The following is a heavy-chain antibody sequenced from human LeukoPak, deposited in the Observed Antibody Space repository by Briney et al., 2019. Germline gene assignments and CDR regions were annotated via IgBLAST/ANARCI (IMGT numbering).Heavy chain of an antibody. CDR2: IRYDGSNK. CDR3: AKDDLWEPQVNFDY. Sequence: GGSLRLSCTTSGFTFRNYGMHWVRQAPGKGLEWVAFIRYDGSNKYYADSVKGRFTISRDNSKNTLYLQMNSLRAEDTAVYYCAKDDLWEPQVNFDYWGQGTLVTVSS. D-gene: IGHD1-26*01. V-gene: IGHV3-30*02. CDR1: GFTFRNYG. J-gene: IGHJ4*02.